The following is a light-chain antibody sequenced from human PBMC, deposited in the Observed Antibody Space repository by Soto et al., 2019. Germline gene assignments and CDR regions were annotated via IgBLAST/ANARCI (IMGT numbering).Light chain of an antibody. CDR2: DVD. J-gene: IGLJ2*01. Sequence: QSALTQPRSVSGSPGQSVAISCTGTSSYVGAYNYVSWYQQHPGKAPKLMIYDVDKRPSGVPDRFSGSKSGNTASLTISGLQDEDDADYYCCSYADTYVELGGGTKLTVL. V-gene: IGLV2-11*01. CDR3: CSYADTYVE. CDR1: SSYVGAYNY.